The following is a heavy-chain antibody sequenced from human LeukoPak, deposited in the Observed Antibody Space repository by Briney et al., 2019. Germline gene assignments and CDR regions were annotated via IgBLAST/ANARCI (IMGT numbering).Heavy chain of an antibody. V-gene: IGHV3-9*01. J-gene: IGHJ4*02. Sequence: GGSLRLSCVGTRFTFDNSAMHWVRQDSGKGLEWVSGISWNGGSIDYVDSVKGRFTISRDNAKNSLYLQMNDLRAEDTALYFCAKGSSSLPIRGPLDNWGQGTLVTVSS. CDR1: RFTFDNSA. CDR2: ISWNGGSI. CDR3: AKGSSSLPIRGPLDN. D-gene: IGHD1-26*01.